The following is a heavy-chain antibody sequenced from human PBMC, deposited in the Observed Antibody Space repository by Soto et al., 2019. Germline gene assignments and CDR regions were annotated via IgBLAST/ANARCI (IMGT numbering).Heavy chain of an antibody. J-gene: IGHJ4*02. D-gene: IGHD4-17*01. CDR3: ARGRRTTVTIDY. CDR1: GGSFSGYY. Sequence: SETLSLTCAVYGGSFSGYYWSWIRQPPGKGLEWIGEINHSGSTNYNPSLKSRVTISVDTSKNQFSLKLSSVTAADTAVYYCARGRRTTVTIDYWGQGTMVTVS. CDR2: INHSGST. V-gene: IGHV4-34*01.